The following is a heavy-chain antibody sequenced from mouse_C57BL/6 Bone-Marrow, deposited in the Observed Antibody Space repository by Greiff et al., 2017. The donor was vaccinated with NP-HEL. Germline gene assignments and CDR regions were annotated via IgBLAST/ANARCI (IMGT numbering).Heavy chain of an antibody. CDR2: IDPNSGGT. CDR1: GYTFTSYW. CDR3: ARVAHGTAQAPHYYAMDY. V-gene: IGHV1-72*01. J-gene: IGHJ4*01. Sequence: QVQLQQPGAELVKPGASVKLSCKASGYTFTSYWMHWVKQRPGRGLEWIGRIDPNSGGTKYNEKFKSKATLTVDKPSSTAYMQLSSLTSEDSAVYYCARVAHGTAQAPHYYAMDYWGQGTSVTVSS. D-gene: IGHD3-2*02.